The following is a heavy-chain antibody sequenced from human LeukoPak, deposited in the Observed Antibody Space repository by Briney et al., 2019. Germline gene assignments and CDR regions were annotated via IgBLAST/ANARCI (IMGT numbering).Heavy chain of an antibody. D-gene: IGHD3-22*01. V-gene: IGHV3-30*18. CDR1: GFTFIRHG. CDR3: AKWANYYDSSGYY. Sequence: PGGSLRLSCAASGFTFIRHGMHWVRQAPGKGLEWVALISDDGSTKYYADSVKGRFTISRDNSKNTLYLQMNSLRAEDTAVYYCAKWANYYDSSGYYWGQGTLVTVSS. CDR2: ISDDGSTK. J-gene: IGHJ4*02.